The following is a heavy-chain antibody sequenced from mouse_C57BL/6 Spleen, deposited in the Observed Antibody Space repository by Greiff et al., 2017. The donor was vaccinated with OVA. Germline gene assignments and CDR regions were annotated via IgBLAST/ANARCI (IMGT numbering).Heavy chain of an antibody. CDR1: GYTFTSYW. V-gene: IGHV1-52*01. Sequence: VQLQQPGAEPVRPGSSVKLSCKASGYTFTSYWMPWVKQRPIQGLEWIGNIDPSDSETHYNQKFKDKATLTVDKSSSTAYMQLSSLTSEDSAVYYCARSRDYDVGAWFAYGGEGTLVTVSA. CDR2: IDPSDSET. J-gene: IGHJ3*01. D-gene: IGHD2-4*01. CDR3: ARSRDYDVGAWFAY.